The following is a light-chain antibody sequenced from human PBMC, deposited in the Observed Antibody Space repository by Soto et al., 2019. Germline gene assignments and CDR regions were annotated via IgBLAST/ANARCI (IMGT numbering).Light chain of an antibody. V-gene: IGKV3-20*01. Sequence: VLTQSPGTLSLSPGARATLSCRASQTISSSYLAWYQQKPGQAPRLLIYGASSRATGIPDRFSGSGSGTDFTLTISRLEPEYFAVYYCQQYGSSRTFGQGTKVDIK. CDR1: QTISSSY. J-gene: IGKJ1*01. CDR2: GAS. CDR3: QQYGSSRT.